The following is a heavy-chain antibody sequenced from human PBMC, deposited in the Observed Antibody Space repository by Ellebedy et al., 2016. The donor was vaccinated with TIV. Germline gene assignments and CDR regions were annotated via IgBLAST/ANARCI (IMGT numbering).Heavy chain of an antibody. V-gene: IGHV3-15*01. CDR3: TPHWGFNF. Sequence: GESLKIPXVASGLTVTYAYMYWVRQAPGKGLEWIGRITPKSEGGTGDYAAPVRGRFTVSRDESLNTLYLEMKSLKIEDTGTYYCTPHWGFNFWGQGTVVTVSS. CDR1: GLTVTYAY. J-gene: IGHJ3*01. CDR2: ITPKSEGGTG. D-gene: IGHD3-16*01.